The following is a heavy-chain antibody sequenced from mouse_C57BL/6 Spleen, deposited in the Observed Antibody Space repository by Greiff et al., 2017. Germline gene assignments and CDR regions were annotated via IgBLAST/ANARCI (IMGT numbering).Heavy chain of an antibody. Sequence: EVKLVESGGGLVKPGGSLKLSCVASGFTFSSYAMSWVRQTPEKRLEWVATISDGGSYTYYPDNVKGRFTISRDNAKNNLYLQMSHLKSEDTAMYYCARGITTVVATDFDYWGQGTTLTVSS. V-gene: IGHV5-4*03. CDR2: ISDGGSYT. CDR1: GFTFSSYA. J-gene: IGHJ2*01. CDR3: ARGITTVVATDFDY. D-gene: IGHD1-1*01.